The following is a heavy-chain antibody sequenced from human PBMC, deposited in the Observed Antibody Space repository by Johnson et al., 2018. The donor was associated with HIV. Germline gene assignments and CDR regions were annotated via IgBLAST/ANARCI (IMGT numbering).Heavy chain of an antibody. J-gene: IGHJ3*02. D-gene: IGHD2-21*01. CDR2: ISSDGTNK. CDR1: GLNFSDYG. CDR3: ARGGGCGGDCYSGYDAFDI. Sequence: QVQLVESGGGVVQPGMFVTLSCAASGLNFSDYGMHWVRQAPGKGLEWVAVISSDGTNKYYADSVKGRFTISRDNSWNTLSLEMKSLSAEDTAVYYCARGGGCGGDCYSGYDAFDIWGQGTKLTVSS. V-gene: IGHV3-30*14.